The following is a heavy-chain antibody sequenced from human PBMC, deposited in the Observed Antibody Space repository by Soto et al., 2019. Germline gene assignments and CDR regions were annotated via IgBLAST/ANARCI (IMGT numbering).Heavy chain of an antibody. V-gene: IGHV4-39*01. Sequence: SETLSLTCAVSGGSISSSSFYWGWIRQPPGKGLEWIGSIYYSGSTYYNPSLKSRVTISVDTSKNQFSLKLSSVTAADTATYYCAHSVAPRILDHWGQGTLVTVSS. J-gene: IGHJ4*02. CDR2: IYYSGST. D-gene: IGHD3-3*01. CDR3: AHSVAPRILDH. CDR1: GGSISSSSFY.